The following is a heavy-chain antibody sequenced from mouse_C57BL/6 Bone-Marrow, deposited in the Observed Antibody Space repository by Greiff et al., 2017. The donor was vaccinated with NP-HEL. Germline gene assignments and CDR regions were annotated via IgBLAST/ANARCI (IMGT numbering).Heavy chain of an antibody. Sequence: QVQLKESGPGLVQPSQSLSITCTVSGFSLTSYGVHWVRQSPGKGLEWLGVIWSGGGTDYNAAFISRLSISKDNSKSQVFFKMNSLQADDTAIYYCARKKSVYYDYDWFAYWGQGTLVTVSA. CDR3: ARKKSVYYDYDWFAY. CDR1: GFSLTSYG. D-gene: IGHD2-4*01. J-gene: IGHJ3*01. CDR2: IWSGGGT. V-gene: IGHV2-2*01.